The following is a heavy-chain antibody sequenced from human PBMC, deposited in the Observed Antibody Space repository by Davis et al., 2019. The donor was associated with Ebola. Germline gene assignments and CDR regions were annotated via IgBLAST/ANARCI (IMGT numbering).Heavy chain of an antibody. J-gene: IGHJ1*01. D-gene: IGHD3-16*02. CDR2: IYPGDSDT. V-gene: IGHV5-51*01. Sequence: GESLKISCQGSGYSFTSYWIGWVRQMPGKGLEWMGIIYPGDSDTRYSPSFQGQVTISADKSISTAYLQGGSLKASDTAMYYCARVLGELSYTEYFQHWGQGTLVTVSS. CDR3: ARVLGELSYTEYFQH. CDR1: GYSFTSYW.